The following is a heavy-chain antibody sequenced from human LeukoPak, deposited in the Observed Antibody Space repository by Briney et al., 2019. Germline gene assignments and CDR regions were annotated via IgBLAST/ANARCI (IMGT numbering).Heavy chain of an antibody. D-gene: IGHD1-26*01. V-gene: IGHV4-30-2*01. CDR2: IYHSGST. CDR1: GGSISSGGYY. Sequence: SETLSLTCTVSGGSISSGGYYWSWIRQPPGKGLEWIGYIYHSGSTYYNPSLKSRVTISVDRSKNQFSLKLSSVTAADTAVYYCARNSYSGSYYRGAFDIWGQGTMVTVSS. J-gene: IGHJ3*02. CDR3: ARNSYSGSYYRGAFDI.